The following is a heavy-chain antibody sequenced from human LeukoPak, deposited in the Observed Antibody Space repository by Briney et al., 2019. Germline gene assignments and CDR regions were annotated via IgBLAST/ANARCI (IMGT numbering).Heavy chain of an antibody. J-gene: IGHJ6*03. V-gene: IGHV4-61*08. CDR2: IYYSGNT. CDR3: ARWYCSSTTCYHMDV. CDR1: GGSISSGGYY. D-gene: IGHD2/OR15-2a*01. Sequence: PSETLSLTCTVFGGSISSGGYYWSWIRQSPGKGLEYIGHIYYSGNTDYNPSLKSRVTISVDTSKNQFSLNLSSVTAADTAVYYCARWYCSSTTCYHMDVWGKGTTVTVSS.